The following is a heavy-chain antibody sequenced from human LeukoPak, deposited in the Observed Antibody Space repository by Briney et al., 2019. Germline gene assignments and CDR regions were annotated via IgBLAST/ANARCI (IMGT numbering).Heavy chain of an antibody. CDR2: VSWNSGSI. V-gene: IGHV3-9*01. D-gene: IGHD3-10*01. Sequence: SGGSLRLSCAASGFTFDDYAMHWVRQAPGRGLEWVSGVSWNSGSIGYADSVKGRFTISRDNAKNFLYLQMNSLRAEDTALYYCAKGYGSQNYYGMDVWGQGTTVTVFS. J-gene: IGHJ6*02. CDR1: GFTFDDYA. CDR3: AKGYGSQNYYGMDV.